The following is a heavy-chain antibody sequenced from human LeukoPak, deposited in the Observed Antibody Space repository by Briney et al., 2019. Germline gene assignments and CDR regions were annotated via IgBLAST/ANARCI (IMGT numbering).Heavy chain of an antibody. J-gene: IGHJ5*02. D-gene: IGHD3-9*01. Sequence: PGGSLRLSSAASGFIFSSYNMNWVRQAPGKGLEWVSSINPNGDYIYYADSVKGRFTISRDNAKNSLYLQMTSLKAEDTAVYFCARGIGYFDWLFFSWGQGTLLTVSS. CDR3: ARGIGYFDWLFFS. CDR1: GFIFSSYN. V-gene: IGHV3-21*06. CDR2: INPNGDYI.